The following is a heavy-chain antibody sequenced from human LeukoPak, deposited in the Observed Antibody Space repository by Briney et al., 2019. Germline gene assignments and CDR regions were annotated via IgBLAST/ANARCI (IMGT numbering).Heavy chain of an antibody. CDR3: ARGAGGYSYGSFDY. CDR1: GFTFSSYS. V-gene: IGHV3-48*01. D-gene: IGHD5-18*01. J-gene: IGHJ4*02. Sequence: GGSLRLSCAASGFTFSSYSMNWVRQAPGKGLEWVSYISSSSSTIYYADSVKGRFTISRDNAKNSLYLQMNSLRAEDTVVYYCARGAGGYSYGSFDYWGQGTLVTVSP. CDR2: ISSSSSTI.